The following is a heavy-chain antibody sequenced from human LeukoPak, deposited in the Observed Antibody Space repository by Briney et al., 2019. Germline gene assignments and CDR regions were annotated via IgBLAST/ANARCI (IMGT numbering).Heavy chain of an antibody. CDR1: GYTLTELS. J-gene: IGHJ4*02. Sequence: ASVKVSCKVSGYTLTELSMHWVRQATGQGLEWMGWMNPNSGNTGYAQKFQGRVTMTRNTSISTAYMELSSLRSEDTAVYYCARGPVAAAGTDYWGQGTLVTVSS. D-gene: IGHD6-13*01. V-gene: IGHV1-8*01. CDR3: ARGPVAAAGTDY. CDR2: MNPNSGNT.